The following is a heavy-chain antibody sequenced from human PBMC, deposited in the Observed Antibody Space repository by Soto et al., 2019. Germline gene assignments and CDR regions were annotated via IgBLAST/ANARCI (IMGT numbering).Heavy chain of an antibody. Sequence: QVQLVQSGAAVKKPGSSVKVSCKASVGTFSSYAISWVRQAPGQGLEWMGGLIPIFGTANYAQKFQGRVTITAEKSTSTAYMELSSLRSEDTAVYYCARAPPRGYYYYYYGMEVWGQGPTVTVSS. J-gene: IGHJ6*02. CDR1: VGTFSSYA. CDR2: LIPIFGTA. V-gene: IGHV1-69*06. CDR3: ARAPPRGYYYYYYGMEV.